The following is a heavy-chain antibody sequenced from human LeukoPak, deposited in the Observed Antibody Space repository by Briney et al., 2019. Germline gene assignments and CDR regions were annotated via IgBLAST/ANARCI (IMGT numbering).Heavy chain of an antibody. J-gene: IGHJ5*02. Sequence: SETLCLTCAVYGGSFSGYYWSWIRQPPGKGLEWIGEINHSGSTNYNPSLKSRVTISVDTSKNQFSLKLSSVTAADTAVYYCAGPVRGARGTNWFDPWGQGTLVTVSS. V-gene: IGHV4-34*01. D-gene: IGHD3-16*01. CDR2: INHSGST. CDR1: GGSFSGYY. CDR3: AGPVRGARGTNWFDP.